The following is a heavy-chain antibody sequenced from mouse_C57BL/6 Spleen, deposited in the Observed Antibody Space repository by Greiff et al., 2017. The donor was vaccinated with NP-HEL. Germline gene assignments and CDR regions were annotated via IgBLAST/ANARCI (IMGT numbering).Heavy chain of an antibody. CDR1: GFSLTSYG. CDR3: AREEIYYGNIYAMDY. V-gene: IGHV2-2*01. CDR2: IWSGGST. D-gene: IGHD2-1*01. Sequence: VMLVESGPGLVQPSQSLSITCTVSGFSLTSYGVHWVRQSPGKGLEWLGVIWSGGSTDYNAAFISRLSISKDNSKSQVFFKMHSLQADDTAIYYCAREEIYYGNIYAMDYWGQGTSVTVSS. J-gene: IGHJ4*01.